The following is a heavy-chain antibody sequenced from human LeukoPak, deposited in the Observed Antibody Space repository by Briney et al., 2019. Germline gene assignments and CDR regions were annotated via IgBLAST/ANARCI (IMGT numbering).Heavy chain of an antibody. CDR3: ARGGRYYYDSSGYPYYFDY. CDR2: ISYDGSNK. V-gene: IGHV3-30*03. CDR1: GFTFSSYG. J-gene: IGHJ4*02. Sequence: GGSLRLSCAASGFTFSSYGMHWVRQAPGKGLEWVAVISYDGSNKYYADSVKGRFTISRDNSKNTLYLQMNSLRAEDTAVYYCARGGRYYYDSSGYPYYFDYWGQGTLVTVSS. D-gene: IGHD3-22*01.